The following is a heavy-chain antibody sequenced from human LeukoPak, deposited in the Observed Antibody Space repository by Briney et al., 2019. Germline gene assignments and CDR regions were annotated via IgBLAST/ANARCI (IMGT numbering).Heavy chain of an antibody. CDR1: GFTFSRYW. V-gene: IGHV3-7*03. D-gene: IGHD3-3*01. J-gene: IGHJ4*02. Sequence: AGGSLRLSCAASGFTFSRYWMSWVRQAPGKGLEWVANIKQDGSEKYSMDSVKGRFTISRDNAKNSLYLQMNSLRAGDTAVYYCAKGINTYHAPVGEWGQGTLVTVSS. CDR2: IKQDGSEK. CDR3: AKGINTYHAPVGE.